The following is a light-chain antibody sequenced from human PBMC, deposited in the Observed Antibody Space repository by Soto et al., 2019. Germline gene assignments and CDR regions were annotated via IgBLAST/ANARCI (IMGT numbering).Light chain of an antibody. CDR1: SSNIGAGYD. V-gene: IGLV1-40*01. CDR2: GNI. J-gene: IGLJ3*02. Sequence: QSVLTQPPSVSGAPGQRVTISCTGDSSNIGAGYDVHGYQQLPGTAPKLLIYGNINRPSGVPDRFSGSKSDTSASLAITGLQAEDEADYYCQSYDTSLSKVFGGGTKVTVL. CDR3: QSYDTSLSKV.